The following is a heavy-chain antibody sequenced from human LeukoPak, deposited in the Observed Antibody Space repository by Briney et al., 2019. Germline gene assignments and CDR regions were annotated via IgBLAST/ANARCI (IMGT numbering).Heavy chain of an antibody. CDR3: AKNTGEGNYFDH. CDR1: GYSFTNYW. Sequence: GESLKISCKGSGYSFTNYWIGWVRQTPGKGLEWVGIIYPGDSDTRYSHSFEGQVTISADKSIGTAFLQWRSLKASDSAIYYCAKNTGEGNYFDHWGQGSLVTVSS. J-gene: IGHJ4*02. D-gene: IGHD3-16*01. CDR2: IYPGDSDT. V-gene: IGHV5-51*01.